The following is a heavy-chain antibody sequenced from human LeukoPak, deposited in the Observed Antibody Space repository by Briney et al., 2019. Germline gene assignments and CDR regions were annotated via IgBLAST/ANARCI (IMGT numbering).Heavy chain of an antibody. D-gene: IGHD3-10*01. CDR1: GFTFSNAW. V-gene: IGHV3-15*01. J-gene: IGHJ5*02. Sequence: GGSLRLSCAASGFTFSNAWMSWVRQAPGKGLEWVGRIKSKTDGGTTDYAAPVKGRFTISRDDSKNTLYLQMNSLKTEDTAVYYCTTDRRELLWFGESHNWFDPWGQGTLVTISS. CDR3: TTDRRELLWFGESHNWFDP. CDR2: IKSKTDGGTT.